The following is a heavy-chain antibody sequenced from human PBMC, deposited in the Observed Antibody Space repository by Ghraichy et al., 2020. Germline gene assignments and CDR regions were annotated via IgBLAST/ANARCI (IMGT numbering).Heavy chain of an antibody. D-gene: IGHD2-2*01. CDR2: ISGGASTT. Sequence: GGSLRLSCAASGFTFSIYAMSWVRQAPGKGLGWVSGISGGASTTYYADSVKGRFTISRDNAKNTLYLQMNGLRVEDTATYYCAKVLAYGSRIICWSLDYWGQGTLVTVSS. CDR3: AKVLAYGSRIICWSLDY. V-gene: IGHV3-23*01. J-gene: IGHJ4*02. CDR1: GFTFSIYA.